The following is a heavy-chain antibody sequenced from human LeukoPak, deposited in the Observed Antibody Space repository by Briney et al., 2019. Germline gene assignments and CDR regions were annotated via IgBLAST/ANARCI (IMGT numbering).Heavy chain of an antibody. CDR1: GYTFTDYY. CDR2: MNPNSGRT. J-gene: IGHJ4*02. Sequence: ASVKVSCKASGYTFTDYYMHWVRQAPGQGLEWMGWMNPNSGRTGYAQNFQGRITITRNTSISTAYMELSSLRSEDTAVYYCTRETSSRYFDYWGQGTLVTVSS. V-gene: IGHV1-8*03. CDR3: TRETSSRYFDY.